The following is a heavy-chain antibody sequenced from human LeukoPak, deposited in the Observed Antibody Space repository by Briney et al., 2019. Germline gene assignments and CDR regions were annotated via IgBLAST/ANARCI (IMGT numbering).Heavy chain of an antibody. Sequence: SVKVSCKASGGTFSSYAISWVRQAPGQGLEWMGGIIPIFGTANYAQKFQGRVTITTDESTSTAYMKLSSLRSEDTAVYYCAGRGGGDYGFLATYYYYYMDVWGKGTTVTVSS. CDR1: GGTFSSYA. D-gene: IGHD4-17*01. J-gene: IGHJ6*03. V-gene: IGHV1-69*05. CDR3: AGRGGGDYGFLATYYYYYMDV. CDR2: IIPIFGTA.